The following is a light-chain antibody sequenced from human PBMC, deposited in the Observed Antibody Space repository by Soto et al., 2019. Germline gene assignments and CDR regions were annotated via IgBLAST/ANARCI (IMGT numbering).Light chain of an antibody. CDR2: GAS. V-gene: IGKV3-20*01. CDR3: QQYGSSRWT. CDR1: QSISSNY. Sequence: ESVLTQSPGTLSLSPGERATLSCRGSQSISSNYLAWYQQKPGQAPRLLVYGASSRATGIPDRFSGSGSGTDFTLTISRLEPEDFAVYYCQQYGSSRWTFGQGTKVDIK. J-gene: IGKJ1*01.